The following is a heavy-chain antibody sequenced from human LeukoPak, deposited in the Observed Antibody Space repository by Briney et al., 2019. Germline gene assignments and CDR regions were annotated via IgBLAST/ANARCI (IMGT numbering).Heavy chain of an antibody. V-gene: IGHV3-23*01. CDR3: AKEGYDFWSGYSFDY. J-gene: IGHJ4*02. CDR2: ISGSGGST. Sequence: GGSLRLSCAASGFTFSSYAMSWVRQAPGKGLEWVSAISGSGGSTYYADSVTGRFTISRDNSKNTLYLQMNSLRAEDTAVYYCAKEGYDFWSGYSFDYWGQGTLVTVSS. CDR1: GFTFSSYA. D-gene: IGHD3-3*01.